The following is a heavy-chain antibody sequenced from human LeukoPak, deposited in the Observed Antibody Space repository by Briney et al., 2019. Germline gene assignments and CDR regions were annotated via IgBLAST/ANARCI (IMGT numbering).Heavy chain of an antibody. CDR2: ISYDGSNE. CDR3: AIVPGSGYD. J-gene: IGHJ4*02. D-gene: IGHD3-22*01. Sequence: TGGSLRLSCAASGFTFSSYGMHWVRQAPGKGLEWVAVISYDGSNEYYADSVKGRFTISRDNSKNTLYLQMNSLRAEDTAVYYCAIVPGSGYDWGQGTLVTVSS. CDR1: GFTFSSYG. V-gene: IGHV3-30*03.